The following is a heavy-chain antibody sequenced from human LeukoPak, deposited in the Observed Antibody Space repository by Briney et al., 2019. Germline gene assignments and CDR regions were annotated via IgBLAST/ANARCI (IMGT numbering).Heavy chain of an antibody. CDR3: ARGADYSNYFDWFDP. J-gene: IGHJ5*02. CDR2: INHSGST. Sequence: PSETLSLTCAVYGGSFSGYYWSWIRQPPGKGLEWIGEINHSGSTNYNPSLKSRVTISVDTSKSQFSLKLSSVTAADTAVYYCARGADYSNYFDWFDPWGQGTLVTVSS. V-gene: IGHV4-34*01. D-gene: IGHD4-11*01. CDR1: GGSFSGYY.